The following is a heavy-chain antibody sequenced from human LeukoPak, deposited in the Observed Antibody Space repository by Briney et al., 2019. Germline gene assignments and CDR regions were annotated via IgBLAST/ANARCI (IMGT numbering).Heavy chain of an antibody. D-gene: IGHD2-15*01. CDR1: GFTFSSSA. J-gene: IGHJ4*02. CDR3: AKQLGYCSDGSCYFPY. V-gene: IGHV3-23*01. Sequence: GGSLRLSCAASGFTFSSSAMSWVRQAPGKGLEWISAISNNGGYTYYADSVQGRFTISRDNSKSTLCLQMNSLRAEDTAVYYCAKQLGYCSDGSCYFPYWGQGTLVTVSS. CDR2: ISNNGGYT.